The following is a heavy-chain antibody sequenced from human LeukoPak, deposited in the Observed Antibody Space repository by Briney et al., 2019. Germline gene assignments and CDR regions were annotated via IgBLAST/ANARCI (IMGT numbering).Heavy chain of an antibody. CDR3: AREGWIYCTNGVCYQKSWLDP. V-gene: IGHV1-2*02. Sequence: ASVKVSCKASGYTFTAYYMHWVRQAPGQGLEWMGWINPNSGGTNYAQKFQGRVTMTRDTSINTAYMELSRLRSDDTAVYYCAREGWIYCTNGVCYQKSWLDPWGQGTLVTVSS. D-gene: IGHD2-8*01. CDR1: GYTFTAYY. J-gene: IGHJ5*02. CDR2: INPNSGGT.